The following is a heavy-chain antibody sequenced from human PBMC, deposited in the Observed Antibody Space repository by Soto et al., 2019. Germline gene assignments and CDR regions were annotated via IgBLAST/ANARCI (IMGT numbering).Heavy chain of an antibody. CDR3: TTDIVSTQLEHFDY. CDR2: IKSKTDGGTT. V-gene: IGHV3-15*01. Sequence: GGSLRLSCAASGFTFSNAWMSWVRQAPGKGLEWVGRIKSKTDGGTTDYAAPVKGRFTISRDDSKNTLYLQMNSLKTEDTAVYYCTTDIVSTQLEHFDYWGQGTLVTVSS. D-gene: IGHD6-13*01. CDR1: GFTFSNAW. J-gene: IGHJ4*02.